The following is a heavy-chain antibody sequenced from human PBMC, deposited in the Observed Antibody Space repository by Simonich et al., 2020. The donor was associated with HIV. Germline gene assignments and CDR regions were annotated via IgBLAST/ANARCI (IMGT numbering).Heavy chain of an antibody. D-gene: IGHD4-17*01. CDR3: ARRHPTTVTTPYFDY. CDR2: INHSGRT. J-gene: IGHJ4*02. V-gene: IGHV4-34*01. Sequence: QVQLQQWGAGLLKPSEPLSLTCAVYGGSFSGNYWSWIRQPPGKGLEWIGEINHSGRTNYNPSLKSRVTISVDTSKNQFSLKLSSVTAADTAVYYCARRHPTTVTTPYFDYWGQGTLVTVSS. CDR1: GGSFSGNY.